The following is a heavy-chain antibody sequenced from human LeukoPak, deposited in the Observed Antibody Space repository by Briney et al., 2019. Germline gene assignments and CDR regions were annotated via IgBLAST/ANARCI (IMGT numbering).Heavy chain of an antibody. CDR2: INPSGGST. CDR3: ARGPYSGDWHFDF. Sequence: ASVKVSCKASGYTFTSCFIHWVRQAPGQGLEWMGVINPSGGSTSYAQKFQGRVTMTRDTSTSTVSMELSSLRFEDTAVYYCARGPYSGDWHFDFWGQGTPVTVSS. J-gene: IGHJ4*02. D-gene: IGHD6-19*01. V-gene: IGHV1-46*01. CDR1: GYTFTSCF.